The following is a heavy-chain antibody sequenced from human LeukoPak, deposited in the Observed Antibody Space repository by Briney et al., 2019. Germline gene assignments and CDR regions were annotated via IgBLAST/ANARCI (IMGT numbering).Heavy chain of an antibody. V-gene: IGHV3-21*01. CDR1: GFTFTSYG. CDR2: ISSSSSYI. CDR3: ARDPGNIVATIGNWFDP. Sequence: GGSLRLSCAASGFTFTSYGMHWVRQAPGKGLEWVSSISSSSSYIYYADSVKGRFTISRDNAKNSLYLQMNSLRAEDTAVYYCARDPGNIVATIGNWFDPWGQGTLVTVSS. J-gene: IGHJ5*02. D-gene: IGHD5-12*01.